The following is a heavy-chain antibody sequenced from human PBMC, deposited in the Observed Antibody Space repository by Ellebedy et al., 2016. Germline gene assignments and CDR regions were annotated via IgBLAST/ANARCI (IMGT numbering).Heavy chain of an antibody. D-gene: IGHD3-22*01. V-gene: IGHV3-30*03. CDR3: ARVRSSGFYSNYDLDV. J-gene: IGHJ6*02. Sequence: GESLKISXAASGFTFSRYGIHWVRQAPGKGLEWVAAILDDGNDKNYRDSMKGRFTISRDNSKNRVYLQMNSLRVEDTAVYYCARVRSSGFYSNYDLDVWGQGTTVTVSS. CDR1: GFTFSRYG. CDR2: ILDDGNDK.